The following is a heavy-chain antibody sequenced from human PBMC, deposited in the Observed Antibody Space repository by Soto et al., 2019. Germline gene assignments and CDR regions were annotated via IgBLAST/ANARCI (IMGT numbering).Heavy chain of an antibody. Sequence: PSETLSLTCTVSGGSISSSSYYWGWIRQPPGKGLEWIGSIYYSGSTYYNPSLKSRVTISVDTSKNQFSLKLSSVTAADTAVYYCAITATYNWNYGNTIRPNRFAPPGQVTLVTVSS. D-gene: IGHD1-7*01. J-gene: IGHJ5*02. CDR2: IYYSGST. CDR3: AITATYNWNYGNTIRPNRFAP. V-gene: IGHV4-39*01. CDR1: GGSISSSSYY.